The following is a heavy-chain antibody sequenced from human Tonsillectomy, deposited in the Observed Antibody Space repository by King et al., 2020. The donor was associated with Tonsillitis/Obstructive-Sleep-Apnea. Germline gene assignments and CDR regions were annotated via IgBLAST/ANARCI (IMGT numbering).Heavy chain of an antibody. D-gene: IGHD1-26*01. CDR3: AKAWTEWDLLLFGAFDI. CDR1: GFTFSSYG. V-gene: IGHV3-30*18. J-gene: IGHJ3*02. Sequence: HVQLVESGGGVVQPGRSLRLSCAASGFTFSSYGMHWVRQAPGKGLEWVAVISYDGSNKYYADSVKGRFTISRDNSKNTLYLQMNSLRAEDTAVYYCAKAWTEWDLLLFGAFDIWGQGTMVTVSS. CDR2: ISYDGSNK.